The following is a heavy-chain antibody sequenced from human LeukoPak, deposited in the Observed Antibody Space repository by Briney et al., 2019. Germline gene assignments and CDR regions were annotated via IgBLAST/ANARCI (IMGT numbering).Heavy chain of an antibody. V-gene: IGHV3-23*01. Sequence: PGGSLRLSCAVSGFTFSSYGMSWVRQTPGKGLEWVSTISGSGESTYYADSVRGRFTISRDNSKNTLHLQMNSLRAEDTAVYYCARSSNWFDPWGQGTLVTVSS. CDR1: GFTFSSYG. J-gene: IGHJ5*02. CDR2: ISGSGEST. CDR3: ARSSNWFDP.